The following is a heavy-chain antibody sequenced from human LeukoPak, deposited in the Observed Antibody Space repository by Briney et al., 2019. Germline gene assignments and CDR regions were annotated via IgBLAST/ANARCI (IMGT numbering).Heavy chain of an antibody. D-gene: IGHD3-10*01. V-gene: IGHV3-23*01. CDR3: AKDRMVRGVIPDAFDI. CDR2: ISGSGGST. J-gene: IGHJ3*02. Sequence: GGSLRLSCAASGFTFSNYAMSWVRQAPGKGLEWVSAISGSGGSTYYADSVKGRFTISRDNSKNTLYLQMNSLRAEDTAVYYCAKDRMVRGVIPDAFDIWGQGTMVTVSS. CDR1: GFTFSNYA.